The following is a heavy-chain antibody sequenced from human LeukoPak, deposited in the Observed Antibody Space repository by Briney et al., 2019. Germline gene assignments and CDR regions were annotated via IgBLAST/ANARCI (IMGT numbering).Heavy chain of an antibody. D-gene: IGHD6-6*01. CDR2: IKQDGSEK. CDR1: GFTFSSYW. V-gene: IGHV3-7*01. CDR3: ARDQKAARSSSSYYYYGLDV. Sequence: GGSLRLSCAASGFTFSSYWMTWVRQAPGKGLEWVANIKQDGSEKYYVDSVKGRFTISRDNAKNSLYLQMNSLRAEDTAVYYCARDQKAARSSSSYYYYGLDVWGQGTTVTVSS. J-gene: IGHJ6*02.